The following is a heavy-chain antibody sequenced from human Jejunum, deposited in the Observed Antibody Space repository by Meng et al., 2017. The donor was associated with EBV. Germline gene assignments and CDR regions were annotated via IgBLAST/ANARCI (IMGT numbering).Heavy chain of an antibody. D-gene: IGHD3-10*01. J-gene: IGHJ5*02. CDR1: GGSFSDYY. V-gene: IGHV4-34*01. Sequence: QVQLQQWGGGLLKPSEPLSLTGAVYGGSFSDYYWTWIRQPPGKGLEWIGEINHGGGAIYNPSLKSRVTISVDTSKNQFSLKLSSVTAADTAVYYCARLGGYASGTYYPIDPWGQGTLVTVSS. CDR3: ARLGGYASGTYYPIDP. CDR2: INHGGGA.